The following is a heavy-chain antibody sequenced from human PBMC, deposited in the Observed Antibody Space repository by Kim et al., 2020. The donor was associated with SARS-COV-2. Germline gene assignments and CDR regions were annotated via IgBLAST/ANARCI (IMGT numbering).Heavy chain of an antibody. CDR1: GFTFSSYA. V-gene: IGHV3-15*01. CDR2: IKSKTDGGTT. CDR3: TTGIPEGHDNTDY. Sequence: GGSLRLSCAASGFTFSSYAMHWVRQAPGKGLEWVGRIKSKTDGGTTDYATPVKGRFTISRDDSKNTLYLQMNSLKTEDTAVYYCTTGIPEGHDNTDYWGQGTLVTVSS. J-gene: IGHJ4*02. D-gene: IGHD3-22*01.